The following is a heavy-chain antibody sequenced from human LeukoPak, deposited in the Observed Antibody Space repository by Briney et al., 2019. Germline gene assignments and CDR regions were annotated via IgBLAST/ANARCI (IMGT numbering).Heavy chain of an antibody. J-gene: IGHJ4*02. V-gene: IGHV4-4*07. Sequence: SETLSLTCTVSGGSLSGYYWSWIRQPAGEGLESIGRIHSNGDTLYNPSLTSRVAMSVDTSKNQFSLKPNSVTAADTAVYYCARTDGYSGFDYWGQGTLVTVSS. CDR1: GGSLSGYY. D-gene: IGHD5-12*01. CDR3: ARTDGYSGFDY. CDR2: IHSNGDT.